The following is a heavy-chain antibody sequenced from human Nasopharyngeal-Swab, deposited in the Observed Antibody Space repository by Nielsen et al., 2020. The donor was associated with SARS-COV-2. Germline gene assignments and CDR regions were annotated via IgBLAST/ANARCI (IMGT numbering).Heavy chain of an antibody. Sequence: SETLSLTCSVSGVSISSGYYYWSWLRQSPGKGLEWSGYKYYSGNTYYNPSLKSRVSILEDTSKNQFPLKVNSVTDADTAVYFCAIGGAGGSYGGFEIWGQGTTVTVSS. V-gene: IGHV4-30-4*01. CDR1: GVSISSGYYY. J-gene: IGHJ3*02. D-gene: IGHD4-23*01. CDR3: AIGGAGGSYGGFEI. CDR2: KYYSGNT.